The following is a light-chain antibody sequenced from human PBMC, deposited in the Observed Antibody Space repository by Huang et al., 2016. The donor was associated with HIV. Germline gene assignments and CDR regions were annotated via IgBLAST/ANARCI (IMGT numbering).Light chain of an antibody. Sequence: EIVLTQSPGTLSLSPGERATLTCRASQSVSNNYFAWYQQKPGQAPRLLIYGASSRATGIPDFTLTISRLEPEDFAVFYCQQYGSSPKTFGQGTKVEI. CDR2: GAS. J-gene: IGKJ1*01. V-gene: IGKV3-20*01. CDR3: QQYGSSPKT. CDR1: QSVSNNY.